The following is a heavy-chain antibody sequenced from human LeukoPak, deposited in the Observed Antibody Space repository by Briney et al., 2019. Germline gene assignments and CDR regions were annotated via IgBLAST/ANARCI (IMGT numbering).Heavy chain of an antibody. J-gene: IGHJ4*02. V-gene: IGHV3-15*01. CDR2: IKSKTDGGAT. CDR3: ARDSANSPAPFDY. Sequence: GGSLRLSCAASGFTFSNARTSWVRQAPGKGLDYIGRIKSKTDGGATDYAAPVKGRFTISRDDSKNTLYLQMNSLRAEDTAVYYCARDSANSPAPFDYWGQGTLVTVSS. CDR1: GFTFSNAR. D-gene: IGHD4-23*01.